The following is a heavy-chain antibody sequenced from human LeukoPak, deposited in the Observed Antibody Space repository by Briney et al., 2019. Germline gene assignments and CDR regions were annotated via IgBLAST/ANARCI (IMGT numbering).Heavy chain of an antibody. Sequence: SETLSLTCTVSGGSISSYYWNWIRQPPGKGLEWIGYIYCSGSTNYNPSLKSRVTISVDTSKNQFSLKLSSVTAADTAVYYCARRDGSGYYGYYFDYWGQGTLVTVSS. J-gene: IGHJ4*02. CDR3: ARRDGSGYYGYYFDY. D-gene: IGHD3-22*01. CDR1: GGSISSYY. V-gene: IGHV4-59*01. CDR2: IYCSGST.